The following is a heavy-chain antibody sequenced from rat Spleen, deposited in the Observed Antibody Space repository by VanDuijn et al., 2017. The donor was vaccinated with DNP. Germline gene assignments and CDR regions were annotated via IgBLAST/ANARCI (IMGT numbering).Heavy chain of an antibody. D-gene: IGHD1-4*01. CDR2: ISYSGTS. J-gene: IGHJ2*01. Sequence: EVQLQESGPGLVKPSHSLSLTCSVTGFSITTNYWGWIRKFPGNKMEWIGHISYSGTSGYNPSLKSRISITRDTSKNQFFLQLNSVTTEDTATYYCAGRPPPTRGPFDYWGQGVMVTVSS. V-gene: IGHV3-1*01. CDR3: AGRPPPTRGPFDY. CDR1: GFSITTNY.